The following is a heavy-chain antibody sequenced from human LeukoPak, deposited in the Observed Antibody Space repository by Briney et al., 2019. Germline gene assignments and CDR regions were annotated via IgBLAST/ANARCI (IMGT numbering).Heavy chain of an antibody. Sequence: ASVKVSCKASGFTFTSSAMQWVRQARGQRLEWIGWIVVGSGNTNYTQKFQERVTITRDMSTSTAHMELSSLRSEDTAVYYCAAEGLVDCGGDCLDYWGQGTLVTVSS. D-gene: IGHD2-21*01. CDR1: GFTFTSSA. CDR2: IVVGSGNT. CDR3: AAEGLVDCGGDCLDY. J-gene: IGHJ4*02. V-gene: IGHV1-58*02.